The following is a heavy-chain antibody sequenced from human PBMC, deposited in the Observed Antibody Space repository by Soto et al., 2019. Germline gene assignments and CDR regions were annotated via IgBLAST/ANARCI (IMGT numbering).Heavy chain of an antibody. Sequence: EVQLVESGGGLVQPGGSLRLSFAASGFTFISYWMSWFRQAPGKGLEWVANIKQDGSEKYYVDSVKGRFTISRDNAKNSLYLQMNSLRAEDTAVYYCARDFPVGPYYYYYYMDVWGKGTTVTVSS. CDR1: GFTFISYW. J-gene: IGHJ6*03. V-gene: IGHV3-7*01. D-gene: IGHD2-15*01. CDR2: IKQDGSEK. CDR3: ARDFPVGPYYYYYYMDV.